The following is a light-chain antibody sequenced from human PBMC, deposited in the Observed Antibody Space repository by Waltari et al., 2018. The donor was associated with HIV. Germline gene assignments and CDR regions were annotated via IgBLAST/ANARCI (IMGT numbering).Light chain of an antibody. CDR2: GAS. CDR3: QRYNNWTPAWT. V-gene: IGKV3-15*01. Sequence: EIVMTQSPATLSVSAGERVTLSCRASQSVNSNLAWYQQKPGQAPRLLIDGASTRAAGIPAMFSGSGSGTEFTLTISSLQSEGFAVYYCQRYNNWTPAWTFGQGTKVEIK. J-gene: IGKJ1*01. CDR1: QSVNSN.